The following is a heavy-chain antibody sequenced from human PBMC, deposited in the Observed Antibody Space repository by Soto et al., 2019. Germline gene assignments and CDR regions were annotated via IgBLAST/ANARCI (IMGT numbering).Heavy chain of an antibody. D-gene: IGHD2-15*01. CDR2: IFYSGST. Sequence: QVQLQESGPGLVKPSQTLSLTCTVSGGSISSGNYYWSWIRQHPGKGLEWIGYIFYSGSTYSNPSRKSRVTISGDTSKNQCSLKLSAGTAADTAVYDCARGGSGDIGGGAAIDYWGQGTLVTVSS. V-gene: IGHV4-31*03. CDR3: ARGGSGDIGGGAAIDY. CDR1: GGSISSGNYY. J-gene: IGHJ4*02.